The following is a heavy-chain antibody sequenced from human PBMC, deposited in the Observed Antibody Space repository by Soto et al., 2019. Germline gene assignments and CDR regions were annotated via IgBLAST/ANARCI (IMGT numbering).Heavy chain of an antibody. Sequence: GGSLRLSCAASGFTFSNYAMSWVRQAPGKGLEWVAVISGSGGSTYYADSVKGRFTISRDNSKNTLYLQMNSLRAEDTAVYYCAKRSSSSTFDYWGQGTLVTVSA. J-gene: IGHJ4*02. D-gene: IGHD6-6*01. CDR2: ISGSGGST. V-gene: IGHV3-23*01. CDR1: GFTFSNYA. CDR3: AKRSSSSTFDY.